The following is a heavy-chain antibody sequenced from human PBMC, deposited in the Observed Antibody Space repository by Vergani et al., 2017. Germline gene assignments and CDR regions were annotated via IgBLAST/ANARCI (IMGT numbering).Heavy chain of an antibody. CDR3: ARDSGYCSSTSCPRRLDY. J-gene: IGHJ4*02. V-gene: IGHV3-30-3*01. CDR2: ISFDGSNK. D-gene: IGHD2-2*01. CDR1: GFTFSSYA. Sequence: QVQLVESGGGVVQPGRSLRLSCAASGFTFSSYAMHWVRQAPGKGLEWVAVISFDGSNKYYADSVKGRLTISRDNSKNTLDLQMNSLRAEDTAVYYCARDSGYCSSTSCPRRLDYWGQGTLVTVSS.